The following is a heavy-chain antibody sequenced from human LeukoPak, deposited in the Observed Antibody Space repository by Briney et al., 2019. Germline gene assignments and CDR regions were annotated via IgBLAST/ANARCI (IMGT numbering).Heavy chain of an antibody. D-gene: IGHD1-14*01. CDR2: IIPILGIA. CDR1: GGTFSSYA. J-gene: IGHJ3*02. V-gene: IGHV1-69*04. CDR3: ARGLGIRDAFDI. Sequence: GASVKLSCKASGGTFSSYAISWVRQAPGQGLEWMGRIIPILGIANYAQKFQGRVTITADKSTSTAYMELSSLRSEDTAVYYCARGLGIRDAFDIWGQGTMVTVSS.